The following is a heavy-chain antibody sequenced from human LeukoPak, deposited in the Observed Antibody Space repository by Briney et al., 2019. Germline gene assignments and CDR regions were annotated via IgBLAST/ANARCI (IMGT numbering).Heavy chain of an antibody. CDR1: GGSISSYY. V-gene: IGHV4-4*07. D-gene: IGHD1-26*01. Sequence: PSETLSLICTVSGGSISSYYLSWIRQPAGKGLEWIGRIYAGGSTTYSPSLKSRVTMSLDTSKNQFSLKLSSVTAADTAVYYCASRIVGAVLDAFDIWGQGTMVTVSS. CDR2: IYAGGST. CDR3: ASRIVGAVLDAFDI. J-gene: IGHJ3*02.